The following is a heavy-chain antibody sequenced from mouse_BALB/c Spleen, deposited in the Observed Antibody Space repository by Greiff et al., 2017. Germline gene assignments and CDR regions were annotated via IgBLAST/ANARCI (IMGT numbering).Heavy chain of an antibody. CDR1: GFTFSSYA. CDR2: ISSGGST. J-gene: IGHJ2*01. V-gene: IGHV5-6-5*01. CDR3: ARGFTTPYYFDY. D-gene: IGHD1-1*01. Sequence: EVQLVESGGGLVKPGGSLKLSCAASGFTFSSYAMSWVRQTPEKRLEWVASISSGGSTYYPDSVKGRFTISRDNARNILYLQMSSLRSEDTAMYYCARGFTTPYYFDYWGQGTTLTVSS.